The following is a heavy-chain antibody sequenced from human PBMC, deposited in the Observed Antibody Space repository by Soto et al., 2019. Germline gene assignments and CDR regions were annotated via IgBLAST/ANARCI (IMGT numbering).Heavy chain of an antibody. Sequence: SVKVSCKASGGTFSSYAISWVRQAPGQGLEWMGGIIPIFGTANYAQKFQDRVTITRDTSASTAYMELSSLRSEDTALYYCARDGVAAGNINFDYWGQGTLVTVSS. J-gene: IGHJ4*01. D-gene: IGHD6-19*01. V-gene: IGHV1-69*05. CDR3: ARDGVAAGNINFDY. CDR2: IIPIFGTA. CDR1: GGTFSSYA.